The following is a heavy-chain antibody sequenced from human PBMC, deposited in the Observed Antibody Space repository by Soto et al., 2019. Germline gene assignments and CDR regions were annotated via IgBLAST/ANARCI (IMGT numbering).Heavy chain of an antibody. CDR2: FIPIFGTA. CDR3: AREGGYCTNGVGLHLWFDP. CDR1: GGTFSSYA. D-gene: IGHD2-8*01. V-gene: IGHV1-69*01. J-gene: IGHJ5*02. Sequence: QVQLVQSGAEVKKPGSSVKVSCKASGGTFSSYAISWVRQAPGQGLEWMGGFIPIFGTANYAQKFQGRVTITADEVTSTAYMELSSLRSEDTAVYYCAREGGYCTNGVGLHLWFDPWGPGTLGTGSS.